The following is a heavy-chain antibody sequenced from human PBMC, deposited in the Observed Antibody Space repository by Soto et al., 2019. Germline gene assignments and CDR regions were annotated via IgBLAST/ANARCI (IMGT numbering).Heavy chain of an antibody. CDR3: ASRYASGSYYTPFGYLDY. CDR2: IYPGDSDT. Sequence: GESLKISCKGSGYSFTSYWIGWVRQMPGKGLEWMGIIYPGDSDTRYSPSFQGQVTISADKSISTAYLQWSILKASDTAMYYCASRYASGSYYTPFGYLDYWGQGTLFTAAS. V-gene: IGHV5-51*01. J-gene: IGHJ4*02. D-gene: IGHD3-10*01. CDR1: GYSFTSYW.